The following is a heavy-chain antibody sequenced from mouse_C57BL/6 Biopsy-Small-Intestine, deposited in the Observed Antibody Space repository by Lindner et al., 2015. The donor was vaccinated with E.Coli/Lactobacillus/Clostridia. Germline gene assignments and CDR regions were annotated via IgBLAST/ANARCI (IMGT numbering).Heavy chain of an antibody. CDR1: GYTFTNYI. CDR2: INPYNDGS. J-gene: IGHJ3*01. V-gene: IGHV1-14*01. CDR3: AVYYSNYVFTY. D-gene: IGHD2-5*01. Sequence: VQLQESGPELVKPGASVRMSCKASGYTFTNYIVNWVKQRPGRGLEWIGYINPYNDGSKYNEKFKDKATLTLDKSASTAYMELSSLTSEDSAVYYCAVYYSNYVFTYWGQGTLVTVS.